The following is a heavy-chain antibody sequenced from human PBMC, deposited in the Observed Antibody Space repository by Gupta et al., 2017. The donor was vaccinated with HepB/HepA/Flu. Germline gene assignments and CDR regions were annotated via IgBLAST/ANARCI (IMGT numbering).Heavy chain of an antibody. CDR3: ARDIRDGYNSYYFDY. CDR1: GYTFTSYY. D-gene: IGHD5-24*01. J-gene: IGHJ4*02. Sequence: HVQLVQSVAEVKKPGASVKVSCKASGYTFTSYYMHWVRQGAGQGLEGMGIINRSGGSTSYAQKCQGRVTMTRDRSTSTVYMELSSLRSEDTAVYYCARDIRDGYNSYYFDYWGQGTLVTVSS. CDR2: INRSGGST. V-gene: IGHV1-46*01.